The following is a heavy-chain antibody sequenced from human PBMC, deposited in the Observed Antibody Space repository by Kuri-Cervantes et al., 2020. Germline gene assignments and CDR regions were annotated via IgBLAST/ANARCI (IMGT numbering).Heavy chain of an antibody. CDR3: ARDGNYYGSGSYFFDY. J-gene: IGHJ4*02. D-gene: IGHD3-10*01. CDR1: GFTFDDYG. CDR2: INWNGGST. Sequence: LSLTCAASGFTFDDYGMSWVRQAPGKGLEWVSGINWNGGSTGYADSVKGRFTISRDNAKNSLYLQMNSLRAEDTAVYYCARDGNYYGSGSYFFDYWGQGTLVTVSS. V-gene: IGHV3-20*04.